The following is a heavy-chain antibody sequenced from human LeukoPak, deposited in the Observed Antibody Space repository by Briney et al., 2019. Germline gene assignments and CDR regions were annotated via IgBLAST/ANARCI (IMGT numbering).Heavy chain of an antibody. D-gene: IGHD3-10*01. CDR1: GYSFTSYW. V-gene: IGHV5-51*01. CDR3: ASFTMVRGVVTDY. CDR2: IYPGDSDT. Sequence: GESLKISCKGSGYSFTSYWIGWVRQMPGKGLEWMGIIYPGDSDTRYSPSFQGQVTISADKSITTAYLQWSSLKASDTAIYYCASFTMVRGVVTDYWGQGTLVTVSS. J-gene: IGHJ4*02.